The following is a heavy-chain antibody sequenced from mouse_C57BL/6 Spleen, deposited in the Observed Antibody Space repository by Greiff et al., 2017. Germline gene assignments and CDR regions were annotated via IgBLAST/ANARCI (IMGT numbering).Heavy chain of an antibody. CDR1: GFTFSSYT. Sequence: EVKLVESGGGLVKPGGSLKLSCAASGFTFSSYTMSWVRQTPEKRLEWVATISGGGGNTYYPDSVTGRFTISGNNAKNTLYLQMSSLRSEDTALYYCARQGYYYGSSSHYFDYWGQGTTLTVSS. CDR2: ISGGGGNT. V-gene: IGHV5-9*01. J-gene: IGHJ2*01. D-gene: IGHD1-1*01. CDR3: ARQGYYYGSSSHYFDY.